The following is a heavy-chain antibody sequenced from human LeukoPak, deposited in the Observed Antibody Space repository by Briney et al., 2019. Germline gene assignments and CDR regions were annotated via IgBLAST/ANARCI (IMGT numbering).Heavy chain of an antibody. Sequence: ASVKVSCKASGYTFTGYYMHWVRQAPGQGLEWMGWINPNSGGTNYAQKFQGRVTMTRDTSISAAYMELSRLRSDDTAVYYCARVRKGSGWYVYWGQGTLVTVSS. J-gene: IGHJ4*02. V-gene: IGHV1-2*02. CDR2: INPNSGGT. CDR3: ARVRKGSGWYVY. CDR1: GYTFTGYY. D-gene: IGHD6-19*01.